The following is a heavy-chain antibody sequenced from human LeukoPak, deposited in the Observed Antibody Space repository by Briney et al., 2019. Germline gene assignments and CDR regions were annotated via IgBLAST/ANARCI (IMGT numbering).Heavy chain of an antibody. CDR2: IDYSGTS. CDR3: ARDDLRSDWFDP. Sequence: SETLSLTCTVSGGSISSYYWSWIRQPPGKGLEWIGNIDYSGTSYYTPSLKSRITISVDTSKNQFSLRLSSVTAADTAVYYCARDDLRSDWFDPWGQGTLVIVSS. J-gene: IGHJ5*02. CDR1: GGSISSYY. V-gene: IGHV4-59*12.